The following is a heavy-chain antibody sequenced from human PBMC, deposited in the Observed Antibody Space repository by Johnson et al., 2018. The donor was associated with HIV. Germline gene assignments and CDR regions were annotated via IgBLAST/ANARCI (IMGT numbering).Heavy chain of an antibody. Sequence: MLLVESGGGVVRPGGSLRLSCAASGFTFDDYGISWVRQAPGKGLELVSVIFTVGDVYYADSVKGRFTISRDNSKNILYLQMNSLRPEDTAVYYCARDGRDMVTRGSFDVWGQGTVVTVSS. CDR3: ARDGRDMVTRGSFDV. J-gene: IGHJ3*01. CDR2: IFTVGDV. D-gene: IGHD5-18*01. V-gene: IGHV3-66*02. CDR1: GFTFDDYG.